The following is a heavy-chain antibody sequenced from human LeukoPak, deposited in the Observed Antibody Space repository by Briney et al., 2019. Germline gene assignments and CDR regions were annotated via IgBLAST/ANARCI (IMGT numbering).Heavy chain of an antibody. D-gene: IGHD1-1*01. J-gene: IGHJ4*02. CDR1: GFTFSNYV. CDR3: VRNLYKAYFAY. V-gene: IGHV3-23*01. Sequence: GGSLRLSCAASGFTFSNYVMSWVRQAPGKGLEWVSTISDNGGRTDYADSVKGRFTVSRDNSKNTLYLQMSSLRAEDTAVYYCVRNLYKAYFAYWGQGTLVTVSS. CDR2: ISDNGGRT.